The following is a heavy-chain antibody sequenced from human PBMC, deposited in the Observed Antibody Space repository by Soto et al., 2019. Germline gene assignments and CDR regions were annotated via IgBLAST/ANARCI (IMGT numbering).Heavy chain of an antibody. J-gene: IGHJ4*02. CDR3: ARVGSYYYDSSGYYDY. Sequence: ASVKVSCKASGYTFTSYGINWVRQAPGQGLEWMGWISAYNGNTNYAQKLQGRVTMTTDTSTSTAYMELRSLRSDDTAVYYCARVGSYYYDSSGYYDYWGQGTLVTVSS. D-gene: IGHD3-22*01. V-gene: IGHV1-18*01. CDR1: GYTFTSYG. CDR2: ISAYNGNT.